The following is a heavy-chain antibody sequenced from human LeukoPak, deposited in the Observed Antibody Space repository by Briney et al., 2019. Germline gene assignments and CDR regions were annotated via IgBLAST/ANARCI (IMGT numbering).Heavy chain of an antibody. CDR2: INTDSSSI. J-gene: IGHJ4*02. CDR1: GFTFNIYE. CDR3: ARDRGGYYEGPFDY. D-gene: IGHD1-26*01. Sequence: GGSLRLSCAASGFTFNIYEMNWVRQAPGKGLEWISHINTDSSSIHYADSVKGRFTISRDNAKNSLYLQMNSLRAEDTAVYYCARDRGGYYEGPFDYWGQGTLVTVSS. V-gene: IGHV3-48*04.